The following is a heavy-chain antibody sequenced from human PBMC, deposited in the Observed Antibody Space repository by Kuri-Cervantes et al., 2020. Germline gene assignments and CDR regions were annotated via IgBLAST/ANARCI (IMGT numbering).Heavy chain of an antibody. J-gene: IGHJ4*02. V-gene: IGHV4-31*03. CDR3: ARRRDGYSVDY. CDR1: GGSISSSSYY. D-gene: IGHD5-24*01. Sequence: LRLSCTVSGGSISSSSYYWGWIRQPPGKGLEWIGYIYYSGSTYYNPSLKSRVTISVDTSKNQFSLKLSSVTVADTAVYYCARRRDGYSVDYWGQGTLVTVSS. CDR2: IYYSGST.